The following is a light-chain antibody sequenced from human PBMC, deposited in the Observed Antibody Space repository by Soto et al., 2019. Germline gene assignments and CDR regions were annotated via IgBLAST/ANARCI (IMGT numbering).Light chain of an antibody. J-gene: IGLJ2*01. CDR1: SSDVGGYNY. CDR2: DVS. CDR3: SSYTSSSTVV. Sequence: QSALTQPASVSGSPGQSITISCTGTSSDVGGYNYVSWYQQHPGKAPKLMIYDVSNRPSGVSNRFSGSKSCNTASLTISGLQAEDEDDYYCSSYTSSSTVVFGGGTKLTVL. V-gene: IGLV2-14*01.